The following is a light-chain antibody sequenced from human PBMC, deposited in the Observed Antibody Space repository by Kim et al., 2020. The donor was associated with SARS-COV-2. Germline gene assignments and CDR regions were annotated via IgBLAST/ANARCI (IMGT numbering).Light chain of an antibody. CDR2: YDS. CDR3: QVWDSSSDHV. V-gene: IGLV3-21*04. CDR1: NIGSKS. Sequence: VATGKTARITCGGNNIGSKSVHWYQQKPGQAPVLVIYYDSDRPSGIPERFSGSNSGNTATLTISRVEAGDEADYYCQVWDSSSDHVFGTGTKVTVL. J-gene: IGLJ1*01.